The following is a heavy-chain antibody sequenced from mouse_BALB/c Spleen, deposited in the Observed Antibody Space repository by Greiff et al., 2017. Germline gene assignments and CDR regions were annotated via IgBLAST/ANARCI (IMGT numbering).Heavy chain of an antibody. D-gene: IGHD2-14*01. CDR1: GYSITSGYS. V-gene: IGHV3-1*02. CDR3: ARSAYRYDAMDY. J-gene: IGHJ4*01. Sequence: EVQLQQSGPDLVKPSQSLSLTCTVTGYSITSGYSWHWIRQFPGNKLEWMGYIHYSGSTNSNPSLKSRISITRDTSKNQFFLQLNSVTTEDTATYYCARSAYRYDAMDYWGQGTSVTVSS. CDR2: IHYSGST.